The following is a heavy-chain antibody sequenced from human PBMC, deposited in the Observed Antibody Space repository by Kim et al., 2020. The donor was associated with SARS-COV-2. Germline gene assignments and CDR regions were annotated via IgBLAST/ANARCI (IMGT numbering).Heavy chain of an antibody. V-gene: IGHV4-34*01. J-gene: IGHJ4*02. CDR1: GGSFSGYY. CDR3: ARLYGDYVFDY. Sequence: SETLSLTCAVYGGSFSGYYWSWIRQPPGKGLEWIGEINHSGSTNYNPSLKSRVTISVDTSKNQFSLKLSSVTAADTAVYYCARLYGDYVFDYWGQGTLVT. CDR2: INHSGST. D-gene: IGHD4-17*01.